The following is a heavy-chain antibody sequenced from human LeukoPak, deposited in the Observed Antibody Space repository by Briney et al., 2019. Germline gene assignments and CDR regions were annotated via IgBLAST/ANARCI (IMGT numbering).Heavy chain of an antibody. CDR1: GFSFDDYA. D-gene: IGHD3-22*01. V-gene: IGHV3-9*01. J-gene: IGHJ3*02. CDR3: LKDRKNRDFDSLDI. CDR2: IDWNSGNT. Sequence: GGSLRLSCAASGFSFDDYAMHWVRQVPGKGLAWVSGIDWNSGNTGYADAVKGRFTISRDNDKNSLYLQMNSLRAEDTALYYCLKDRKNRDFDSLDIWGQGTIVAVSS.